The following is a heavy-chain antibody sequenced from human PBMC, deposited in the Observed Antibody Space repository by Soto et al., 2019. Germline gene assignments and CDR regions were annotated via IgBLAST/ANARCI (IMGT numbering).Heavy chain of an antibody. D-gene: IGHD2-15*01. J-gene: IGHJ6*04. CDR1: GYTFTSYY. CDR2: INPSGGST. Sequence: ASVKVSCKASGYTFTSYYMHWVRQAPGQGLEGMGIINPSGGSTSYAQKLQGRVTMTRDTSTSTVYMELSSLRSEDTAVYYCARGRVVVAATLGYYYGMDVWGKGTTVTVS. CDR3: ARGRVVVAATLGYYYGMDV. V-gene: IGHV1-46*01.